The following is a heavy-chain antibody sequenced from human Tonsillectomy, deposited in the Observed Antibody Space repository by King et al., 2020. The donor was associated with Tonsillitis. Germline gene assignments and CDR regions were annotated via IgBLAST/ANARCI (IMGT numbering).Heavy chain of an antibody. D-gene: IGHD2-2*01. CDR1: GFTCSSYA. CDR3: ARSYCRGTSCYSPFDY. Sequence: VQLVESGGGLVQPGGSLRLSCAASGFTCSSYAMSWVRQAPGKGLEWVSAISCGEGSTYYADSVKGRFTISRENSKNTLYLHVRRLRVEDTAIYYCARSYCRGTSCYSPFDYWGQGTLVTVSS. V-gene: IGHV3-23*04. CDR2: ISCGEGST. J-gene: IGHJ4*02.